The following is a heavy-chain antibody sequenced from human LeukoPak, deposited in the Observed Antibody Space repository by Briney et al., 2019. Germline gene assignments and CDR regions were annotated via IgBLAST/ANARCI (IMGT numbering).Heavy chain of an antibody. Sequence: GRSLRLSCAASGFTFSSYAMHWVRQAPGKGLEWVAVISYDGSNKYYADSVKGRFTISRDNSKNTLYLQMNSLRAEDTAVYYCARDRIITMIVAGAFDIWGQGTMVTVSS. J-gene: IGHJ3*02. D-gene: IGHD3-22*01. CDR3: ARDRIITMIVAGAFDI. V-gene: IGHV3-30*04. CDR1: GFTFSSYA. CDR2: ISYDGSNK.